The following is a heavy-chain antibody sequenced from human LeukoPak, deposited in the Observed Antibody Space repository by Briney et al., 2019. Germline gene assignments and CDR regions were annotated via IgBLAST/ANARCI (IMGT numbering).Heavy chain of an antibody. D-gene: IGHD1-26*01. CDR2: ISYDGSNK. V-gene: IGHV3-30*04. CDR1: EFTFSSYA. CDR3: TRAVGEGWFDP. Sequence: QPGGSLRLSCAASEFTFSSYAMHWVRQAPGKGPEWVAVISYDGSNKDYGDSVKGRFTISRDNSKDALYLQMKSLRPEDTAVYYCTRAVGEGWFDPWGQGTLVTVSS. J-gene: IGHJ5*02.